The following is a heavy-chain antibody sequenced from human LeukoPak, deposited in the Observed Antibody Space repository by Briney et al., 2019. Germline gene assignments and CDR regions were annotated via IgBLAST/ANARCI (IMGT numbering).Heavy chain of an antibody. V-gene: IGHV3-23*01. J-gene: IGHJ4*02. D-gene: IGHD5-18*01. CDR3: AKEGIAPIDTFDY. CDR2: ISGSGGST. CDR1: GFTFSSYA. Sequence: GGSLRLSCAASGFTFSSYAMSWVRQAPGKGLEWVSAISGSGGSTYYADSVKGRITISRDNSKNTLYLQMNSLRVEDTAVYYCAKEGIAPIDTFDYWGQGTLVTVSS.